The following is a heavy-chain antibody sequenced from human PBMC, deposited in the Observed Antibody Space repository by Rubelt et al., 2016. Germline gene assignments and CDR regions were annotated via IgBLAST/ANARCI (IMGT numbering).Heavy chain of an antibody. J-gene: IGHJ4*02. CDR1: GFTFSAYW. V-gene: IGHV3-74*01. CDR2: IKSGGGHP. D-gene: IGHD6-13*01. Sequence: EVQLVESGGGLVQPGGSLRLSCATSGFTFSAYWMHWGRQAPGKGLGWVGRIKSGGGHPNYAEFVEGRVNIPQDNDKNKLVLQMSRLRAEDTAVDYCARGFDKAYSISWSSWGQGTLVTVSS. CDR3: ARGFDKAYSISWSS.